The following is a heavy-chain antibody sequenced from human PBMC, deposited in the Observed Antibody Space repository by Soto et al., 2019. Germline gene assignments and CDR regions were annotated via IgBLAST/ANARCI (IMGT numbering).Heavy chain of an antibody. CDR3: AKDLLAAVGRHYYYGMDV. J-gene: IGHJ6*02. CDR2: INIYSGDT. V-gene: IGHV1-2*02. CDR1: GYTFTGHY. D-gene: IGHD6-13*01. Sequence: QVHLEQSGAEVKKSGASVRVSCKASGYTFTGHYMHWVRQAPGQGLEWMGWINIYSGDTNYAQKFQGRVTMTRDTAINTVYLDLNSLRSDDTAVYYCAKDLLAAVGRHYYYGMDVWGQGTTIIASS.